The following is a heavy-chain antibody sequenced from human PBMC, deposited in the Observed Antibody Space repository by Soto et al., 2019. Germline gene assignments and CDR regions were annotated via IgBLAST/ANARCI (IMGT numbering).Heavy chain of an antibody. Sequence: EVQLVESGGGLVQPGGSLRLSCAASGFTFSSYWMHWVRQDPGKGLVWVSRINSDGSTTSYADSVQGRFTISRDKAKNTLYLQMNSVRAEDTAVYYCARVAYGDYWFDPWGLGTLVTVSS. D-gene: IGHD4-17*01. J-gene: IGHJ5*02. CDR2: INSDGSTT. CDR3: ARVAYGDYWFDP. CDR1: GFTFSSYW. V-gene: IGHV3-74*01.